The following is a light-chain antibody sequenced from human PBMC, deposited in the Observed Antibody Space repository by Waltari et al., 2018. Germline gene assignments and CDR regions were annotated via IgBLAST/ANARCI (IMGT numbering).Light chain of an antibody. Sequence: DIQMTQSPSSLSASVGDRVTITCRASQSISSYLNWYQQKPGKAPKPLMYAASSLQSGVPSRFSGSGSGTDFTLTISSLQPEDFATYYCQQSYSTPPYTFGQGTKLEIK. CDR3: QQSYSTPPYT. J-gene: IGKJ2*01. CDR2: AAS. V-gene: IGKV1-39*01. CDR1: QSISSY.